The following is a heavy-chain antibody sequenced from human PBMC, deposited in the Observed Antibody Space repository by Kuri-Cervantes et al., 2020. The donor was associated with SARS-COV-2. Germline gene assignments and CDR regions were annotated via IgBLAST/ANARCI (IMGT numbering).Heavy chain of an antibody. CDR1: GYSISSGYY. CDR3: ASVKYIDYYYYMDV. D-gene: IGHD2-15*01. CDR2: IYYSGST. J-gene: IGHJ6*03. V-gene: IGHV4-38-2*02. Sequence: GSLRLSCTVSGYSISSGYYWGWIRQPPGKGLEWIGSIYYSGSTYYNPSLKSRVTISVDTSKNQFSLKLSSVTAADTAVYYCASVKYIDYYYYMDVWGKGTTVTVSS.